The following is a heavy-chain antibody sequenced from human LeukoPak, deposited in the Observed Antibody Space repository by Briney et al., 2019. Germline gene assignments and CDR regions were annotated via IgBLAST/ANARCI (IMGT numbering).Heavy chain of an antibody. D-gene: IGHD5-12*01. Sequence: PSQTLSLTCTVSGGSINSGDYYWSWISQRPGTGLEWIAYIYYSGSTYYNPSLRSRLTISVDTSTNQFSLNLNSVTAADTAVYYCAKAPFRGGSTMGWFDPWGQGALVTVSS. V-gene: IGHV4-31*03. CDR3: AKAPFRGGSTMGWFDP. J-gene: IGHJ5*02. CDR2: IYYSGST. CDR1: GGSINSGDYY.